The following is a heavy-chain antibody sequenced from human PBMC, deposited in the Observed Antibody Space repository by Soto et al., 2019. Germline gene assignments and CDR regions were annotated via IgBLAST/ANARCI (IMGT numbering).Heavy chain of an antibody. CDR1: GFTFSSYA. V-gene: IGHV3-64D*06. CDR2: ISSNGGST. CDR3: VKEGGYCSSTSCYSSGYYTDFDY. J-gene: IGHJ4*02. D-gene: IGHD2-2*02. Sequence: HPGGSLRLSCSASGFTFSSYAMHWVRQAPGKGLEYVSAISSNGGSTYYADSVKGRFTISRDNSKNTLYLQMSSLRAEDTAVYYCVKEGGYCSSTSCYSSGYYTDFDYWGQGTLVTVSS.